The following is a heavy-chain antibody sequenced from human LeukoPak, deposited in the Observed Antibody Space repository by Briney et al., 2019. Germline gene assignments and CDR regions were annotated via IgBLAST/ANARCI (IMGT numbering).Heavy chain of an antibody. D-gene: IGHD6-13*01. CDR1: GGSISSYY. CDR3: AREEKQQLVQDY. J-gene: IGHJ4*02. CDR2: IYYSGST. V-gene: IGHV4-59*12. Sequence: SETLSLTCTVSGGSISSYYRSWIRQPPGKGLEWIGYIYYSGSTNYNPSLKSRVTISVDTSKNQFSLKLSSVTAADTAVYYCAREEKQQLVQDYWGQGTLVTVSS.